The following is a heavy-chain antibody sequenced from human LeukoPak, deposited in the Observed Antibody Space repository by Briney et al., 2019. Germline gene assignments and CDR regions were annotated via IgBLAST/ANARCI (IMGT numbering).Heavy chain of an antibody. CDR3: AKDYGSGRRPNWFDP. Sequence: GGSLRLSCAASGFTFSSYAMSWVRQAPGKGLEWVSAISGSGGSTYYADSVKGRFTISRDNSKNMLYLQMNSLRAEDTAVYYCAKDYGSGRRPNWFDPWGQGTLVTVSS. J-gene: IGHJ5*02. D-gene: IGHD1-26*01. CDR1: GFTFSSYA. V-gene: IGHV3-23*01. CDR2: ISGSGGST.